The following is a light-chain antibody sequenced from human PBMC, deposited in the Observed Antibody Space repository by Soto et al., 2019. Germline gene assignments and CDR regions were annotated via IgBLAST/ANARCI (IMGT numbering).Light chain of an antibody. J-gene: IGLJ1*01. CDR3: KSYTSSSTYV. CDR1: SSDVGGYNY. Sequence: QSVLTQPASVSVSPGQSITIPCTGTSSDVGGYNYVSWYQHNPGKAPKLMMYDVNNRPSGVSNRFSGSKSGNAASLTISGLQAEDEADYFCKSYTSSSTYVFGTGTKVTVL. V-gene: IGLV2-14*03. CDR2: DVN.